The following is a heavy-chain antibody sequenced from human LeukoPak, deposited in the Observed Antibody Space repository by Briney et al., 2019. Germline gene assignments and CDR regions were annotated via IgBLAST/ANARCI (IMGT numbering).Heavy chain of an antibody. V-gene: IGHV1-18*01. CDR3: ARDEGRRQWLVGIDY. CDR2: ISAYNGNT. D-gene: IGHD6-19*01. J-gene: IGHJ4*02. Sequence: ASVKVSCKASGYTFTSYDINWVRQATGQGLEWMGWISAYNGNTNYAQKLQGRVTMTTDTSTSTAYMELRGLRSDDTAVYYCARDEGRRQWLVGIDYWGQGTLVTVSS. CDR1: GYTFTSYD.